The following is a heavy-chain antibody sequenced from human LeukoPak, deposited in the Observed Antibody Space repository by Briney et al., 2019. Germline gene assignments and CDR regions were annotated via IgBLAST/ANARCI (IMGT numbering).Heavy chain of an antibody. V-gene: IGHV1-24*01. Sequence: GASVKVSCKVFGNTLNELSMHWVRQAPGKGLESMGGFAPEDGETIYAQQFQGRLTMTEDTSTDTAYMELSRLTSEDTAVYYCTTGRRYQLYDYWGQGTLVTVSS. CDR2: FAPEDGET. D-gene: IGHD1-1*01. J-gene: IGHJ4*02. CDR3: TTGRRYQLYDY. CDR1: GNTLNELS.